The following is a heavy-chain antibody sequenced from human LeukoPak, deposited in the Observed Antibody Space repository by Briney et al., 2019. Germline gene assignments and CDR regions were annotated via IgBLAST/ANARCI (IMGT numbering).Heavy chain of an antibody. CDR1: GGSISTYY. D-gene: IGHD6-13*01. V-gene: IGHV4-59*01. CDR2: IHYSGST. CDR3: ARLAAVGMDSRYFHY. Sequence: SETLSLTCTVSGGSISTYYRNWIRQSPGKGLEWIGYIHYSGSTNYNPSLKSRVTISVDTSKNQFSLKLTSVTAADTAVYYCARLAAVGMDSRYFHYWGQGTLVTVSS. J-gene: IGHJ4*02.